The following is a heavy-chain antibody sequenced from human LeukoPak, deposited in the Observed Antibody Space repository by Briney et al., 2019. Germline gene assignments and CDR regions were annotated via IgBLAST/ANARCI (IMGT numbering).Heavy chain of an antibody. Sequence: GASVKVSCKASGYTFTAYYMHWVRQAPGQGLEWMEWINPNSGGTNYAQKFQGRVTMTRDTSISTAYMELSRLRSDDTAVYYCARDDRVLLWFGESFYWGQGTLVTVSS. CDR1: GYTFTAYY. J-gene: IGHJ4*02. D-gene: IGHD3-10*01. CDR3: ARDDRVLLWFGESFY. CDR2: INPNSGGT. V-gene: IGHV1-2*02.